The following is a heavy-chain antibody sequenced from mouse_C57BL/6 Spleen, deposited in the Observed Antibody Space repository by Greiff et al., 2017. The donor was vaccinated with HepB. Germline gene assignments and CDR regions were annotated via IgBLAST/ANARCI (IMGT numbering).Heavy chain of an antibody. CDR2: INPNNGGT. V-gene: IGHV1-18*01. CDR3: ARAREGDIDYGYDALDY. J-gene: IGHJ2*01. Sequence: VQLQQSGPELVKPGASVKIPCKASGYTFTDYNMDWVKQSHGKSLEWIGDINPNNGGTIYNQKFKGKATLTVDKSSSTAYMELRSLTSEDTAVYYYARAREGDIDYGYDALDYWGQGTTLTVSS. CDR1: GYTFTDYN. D-gene: IGHD2-2*01.